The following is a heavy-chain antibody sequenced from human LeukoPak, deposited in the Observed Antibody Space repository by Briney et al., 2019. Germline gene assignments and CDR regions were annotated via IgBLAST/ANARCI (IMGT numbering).Heavy chain of an antibody. CDR1: GGSFSGYY. V-gene: IGHV4-34*01. CDR3: ARNIRGKKIAARYYYYYMDV. J-gene: IGHJ6*03. CDR2: INHSGST. D-gene: IGHD6-13*01. Sequence: SETLSLTCAVYGGSFSGYYWSWIRQPPGKGLEWIGEINHSGSTNYNPSLKSRVTISVDTSKNQFSLKLSSVTAAVTAVYYCARNIRGKKIAARYYYYYMDVWGKGTTVTVSS.